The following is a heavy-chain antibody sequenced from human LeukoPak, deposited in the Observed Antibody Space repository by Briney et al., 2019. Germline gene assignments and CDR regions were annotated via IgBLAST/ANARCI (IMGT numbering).Heavy chain of an antibody. CDR1: GLTVSNNY. Sequence: PGGSLRLSCAASGLTVSNNYTSWVRHAPDKGLEWVAFIWSDGSNKYHADFVKGRFTISRDNSKDTLYLQMNSLRAEDTAVYYCAKEADYYDSRGPSFDYWGQGNLVTVSS. CDR2: IWSDGSNK. CDR3: AKEADYYDSRGPSFDY. J-gene: IGHJ4*02. D-gene: IGHD3-22*01. V-gene: IGHV3-30*02.